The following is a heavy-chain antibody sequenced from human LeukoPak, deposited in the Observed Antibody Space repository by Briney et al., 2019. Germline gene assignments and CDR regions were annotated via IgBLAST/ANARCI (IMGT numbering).Heavy chain of an antibody. J-gene: IGHJ4*02. CDR1: GFTFGSYA. Sequence: GGSLRLSCAASGFTFGSYAMSWVRQAPGKGLEWVSAISGSGGSTYYADSVKGRFTISRDNSKNTLYLQMNSLRAEDTAVYYCAKTGSGYSYGAYYFDYWGQGTLVTVSS. CDR2: ISGSGGST. V-gene: IGHV3-23*01. D-gene: IGHD5-18*01. CDR3: AKTGSGYSYGAYYFDY.